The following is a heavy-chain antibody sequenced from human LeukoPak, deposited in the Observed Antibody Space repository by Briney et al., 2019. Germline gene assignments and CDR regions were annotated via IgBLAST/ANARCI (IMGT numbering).Heavy chain of an antibody. CDR1: GFTFHSHA. J-gene: IGHJ4*02. CDR2: ITFSGDRT. D-gene: IGHD3/OR15-3a*01. Sequence: GGSLRLSCAASGFTFHSHAMSWVCQAPGKGLEWVSAITFSGDRTNYANSVKGRFTISRDNSKNTLFLQMNNLRAEDTAVYYCAKETVWTYFDSWGQGTLITVSS. V-gene: IGHV3-23*01. CDR3: AKETVWTYFDS.